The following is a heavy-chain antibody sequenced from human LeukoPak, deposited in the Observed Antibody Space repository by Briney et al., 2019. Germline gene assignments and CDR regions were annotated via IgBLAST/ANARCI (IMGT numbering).Heavy chain of an antibody. D-gene: IGHD4-17*01. V-gene: IGHV3-7*03. Sequence: PGGSLRLSCAASGFTFSSYWMSWVRQAPGKGLEWVANIKQNGSEKYYVDSVKGRFTISRDNAKNSLYLQMNSLRAEDTAVYYCARIHGADAFDIWGQGTMVTVSS. CDR1: GFTFSSYW. CDR3: ARIHGADAFDI. J-gene: IGHJ3*02. CDR2: IKQNGSEK.